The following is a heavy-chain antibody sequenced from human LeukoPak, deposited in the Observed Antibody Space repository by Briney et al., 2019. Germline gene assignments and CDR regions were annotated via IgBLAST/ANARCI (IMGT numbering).Heavy chain of an antibody. CDR1: GGSISSSSHY. J-gene: IGHJ4*02. V-gene: IGHV4-39*01. CDR3: ATYDSSGYYPFDC. D-gene: IGHD3-22*01. Sequence: PSETLSLTCTVSGGSISSSSHYWGWIRQPPGKGLEWIGSIYYSGSTYYNPSLKSRVTISIDTSKNQFSLKLSSVTAADTAVYYCATYDSSGYYPFDCWGQGTLVTVSS. CDR2: IYYSGST.